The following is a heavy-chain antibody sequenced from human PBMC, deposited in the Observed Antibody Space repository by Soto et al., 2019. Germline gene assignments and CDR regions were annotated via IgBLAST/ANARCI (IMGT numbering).Heavy chain of an antibody. CDR1: GYTFTRYA. J-gene: IGHJ5*02. CDR3: ARNVDWFDP. CDR2: INTGNGNT. D-gene: IGHD2-21*01. V-gene: IGHV1-3*04. Sequence: SVKVSCKASGYTFTRYAMHWVRQAPGQGLEWMGWINTGNGNTHYSQKFQGRVTFTRDASATTAYMELSSLTSEDTAVYYCARNVDWFDPWGQGTLVTVSS.